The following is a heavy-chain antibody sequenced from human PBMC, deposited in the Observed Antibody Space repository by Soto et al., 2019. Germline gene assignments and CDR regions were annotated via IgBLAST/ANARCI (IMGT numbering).Heavy chain of an antibody. CDR3: ARVVILTGYSPVFDY. V-gene: IGHV1-3*01. CDR1: GYTFTNYA. J-gene: IGHJ4*02. D-gene: IGHD3-9*01. CDR2: IDADNGNR. Sequence: VASVKVSCKASGYTFTNYAMHWVRQAPGQRLEWMGWIDADNGNRKYSQKFQGRVTITRDTSASTAYMELSSLRSEDTAVYYCARVVILTGYSPVFDYWGQGTLVTVSS.